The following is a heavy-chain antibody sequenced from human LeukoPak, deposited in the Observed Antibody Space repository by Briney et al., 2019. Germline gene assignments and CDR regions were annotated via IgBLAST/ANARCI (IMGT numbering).Heavy chain of an antibody. CDR3: ARGCSSTSCLVFGMDV. J-gene: IGHJ6*02. Sequence: SQTLSLTCAISGDSLSSNSAAWNWIRQSPSRGLEWLGRAYYRSKLYNDYAVSVRGRITINPDTSKNQLSLQLNSVTPEDTAVYYCARGCSSTSCLVFGMDVWGQGTTVTVSS. D-gene: IGHD2-2*01. V-gene: IGHV6-1*01. CDR2: AYYRSKLYN. CDR1: GDSLSSNSAA.